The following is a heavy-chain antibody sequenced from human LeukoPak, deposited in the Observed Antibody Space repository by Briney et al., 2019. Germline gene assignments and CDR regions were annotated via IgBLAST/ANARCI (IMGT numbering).Heavy chain of an antibody. J-gene: IGHJ4*02. Sequence: SETLSLTCTVSGYSISSGYYWGWIRQPPGKGLEWIGSIYHSGGTYYNPSLKSRVTISVDMSKNQFSLKLTSVTAADTAVYYCASTITVTTDYWGQGTLVTVSS. V-gene: IGHV4-38-2*02. CDR3: ASTITVTTDY. CDR1: GYSISSGYY. D-gene: IGHD4-17*01. CDR2: IYHSGGT.